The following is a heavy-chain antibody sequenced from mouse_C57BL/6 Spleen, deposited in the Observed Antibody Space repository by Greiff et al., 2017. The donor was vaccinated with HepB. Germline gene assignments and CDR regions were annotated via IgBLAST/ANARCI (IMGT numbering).Heavy chain of an antibody. CDR1: GYTFPSYW. Sequence: QVQLQQPGAELVRPGSSVKLSCKASGYTFPSYWMHWVKQRPIQGLEWIGNIDPSDSETHYNQKFKDKATLTVDKSSSTAYMQLSSLTSEDSAVYYCASGQTGSWFAYWGQGTLVTVSA. CDR3: ASGQTGSWFAY. J-gene: IGHJ3*01. D-gene: IGHD4-1*01. CDR2: IDPSDSET. V-gene: IGHV1-52*01.